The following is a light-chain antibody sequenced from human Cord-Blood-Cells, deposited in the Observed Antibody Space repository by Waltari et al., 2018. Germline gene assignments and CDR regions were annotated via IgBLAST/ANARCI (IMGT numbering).Light chain of an antibody. Sequence: QSALTQPASVSGSPGQSITISCTGTSSDVDSYNLVSWYQQHPGKAPKLMIYEGSKRPSGVSNRFSGSKSGNTASLTISGLQAEDEADYYCCSYAGSSTYVFGTGTKVTVL. CDR2: EGS. CDR3: CSYAGSSTYV. CDR1: SSDVDSYNL. J-gene: IGLJ1*01. V-gene: IGLV2-23*01.